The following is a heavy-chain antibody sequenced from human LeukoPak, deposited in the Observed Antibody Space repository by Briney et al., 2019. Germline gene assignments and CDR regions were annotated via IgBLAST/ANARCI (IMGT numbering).Heavy chain of an antibody. V-gene: IGHV3-30*02. D-gene: IGHD1/OR15-1a*01. J-gene: IGHJ4*02. CDR2: IRYDESSK. CDR1: GLRFSDYG. Sequence: PGWSLTLSCAASGLRFSDYGIHWLHPAPAKGLAWVEFIRYDESSKYYTDSVKGRFTISRDNSRNTVYLQKNSLRVEDTAVYYCAKEGTASKPSDLDYWGQGTLVTVSS. CDR3: AKEGTASKPSDLDY.